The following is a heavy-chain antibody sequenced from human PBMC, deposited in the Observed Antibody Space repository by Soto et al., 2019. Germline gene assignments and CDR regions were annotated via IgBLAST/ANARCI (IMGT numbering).Heavy chain of an antibody. CDR2: ISYDGSDK. D-gene: IGHD3-16*01. J-gene: IGHJ6*01. CDR1: GFTFSSYA. CDR3: AKVVITFGGVRIARYGLDV. V-gene: IGHV3-30*18. Sequence: QVQLVESGGGVVQPGRSLRLSCAASGFTFSSYAMHWVRQAPGKGLEWVAVISYDGSDKYYADPVKGRFTISRDNSKNTLYLQMNSLRAEDTAVYYCAKVVITFGGVRIARYGLDVW.